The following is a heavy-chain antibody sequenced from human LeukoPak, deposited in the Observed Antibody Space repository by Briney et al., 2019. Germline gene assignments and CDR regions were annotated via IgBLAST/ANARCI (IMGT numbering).Heavy chain of an antibody. J-gene: IGHJ4*02. V-gene: IGHV1-69*13. CDR2: VIPIFGTA. D-gene: IGHD3-9*01. Sequence: SVKVSCKASGGTFSSYAISWVRQAPGQGLEWMGGVIPIFGTANYAQKFQGRVTITADESTSTAYMELSSLRSEDTAVYYCARGERYLGGPTDYFDYWGQGTLVTVSS. CDR3: ARGERYLGGPTDYFDY. CDR1: GGTFSSYA.